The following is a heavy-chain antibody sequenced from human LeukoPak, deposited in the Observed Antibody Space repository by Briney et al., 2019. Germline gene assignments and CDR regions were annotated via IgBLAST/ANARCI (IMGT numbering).Heavy chain of an antibody. V-gene: IGHV1-69*04. Sequence: GASVKVSCKASGGTFSSYAISWVRQAPGQGLEWMGRIIPILGIANYAQKFQGRVTITADKSTSTAYMELSSLRSEDTAVYYCARDGPVGGVVIRGFGSGAFDIWGQGTMVTVSS. CDR2: IIPILGIA. CDR1: GGTFSSYA. J-gene: IGHJ3*02. D-gene: IGHD3-3*01. CDR3: ARDGPVGGVVIRGFGSGAFDI.